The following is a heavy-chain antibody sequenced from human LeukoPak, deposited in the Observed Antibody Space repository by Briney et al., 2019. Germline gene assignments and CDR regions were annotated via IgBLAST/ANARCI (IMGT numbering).Heavy chain of an antibody. J-gene: IGHJ6*03. D-gene: IGHD4-17*01. CDR3: ARGLGTTVTSYYYYYYYMDV. V-gene: IGHV1-8*01. CDR1: GYTFTSYD. CDR2: MIPNSGNT. Sequence: GASVKVSCKASGYTFTSYDINWVRQATGQGLEWMGWMIPNSGNTGYAQKFQGRVTMTRNTSISTAYMELSSLRSEDTAAYYCARGLGTTVTSYYYYYYYMDVWGKGTTVTVSS.